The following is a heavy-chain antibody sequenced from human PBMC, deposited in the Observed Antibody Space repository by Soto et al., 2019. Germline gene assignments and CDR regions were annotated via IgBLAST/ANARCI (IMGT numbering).Heavy chain of an antibody. CDR3: ARGDGITMVRGVTYYYYYYGMDV. CDR1: GGSISSGGYY. D-gene: IGHD3-10*01. V-gene: IGHV4-31*03. CDR2: IYYSGST. J-gene: IGHJ6*02. Sequence: SETLSLTCTVSGGSISSGGYYWSWIRQHPGKGLECIGYIYYSGSTYYNPSLKSRVTISVDTSKNQFSLKLSSVTAADTAVYYCARGDGITMVRGVTYYYYYYGMDVWGQGTTVTVSS.